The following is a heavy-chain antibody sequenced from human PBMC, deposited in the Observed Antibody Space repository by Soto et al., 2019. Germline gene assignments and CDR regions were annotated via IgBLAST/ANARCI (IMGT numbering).Heavy chain of an antibody. V-gene: IGHV1-18*01. J-gene: IGHJ2*01. CDR2: INAYNGNT. CDR3: ASEKMTASWYFDL. Sequence: QVQLVQSGAEVKKPGASVKVSCKASGYTFTSYGISWVRQAPGQGLEWMGWINAYNGNTNYAQKLQDRVTMTTDTPTHKAYIELRSLRSDDAPVYFCASEKMTASWYFDLWGRGTLVTGSS. CDR1: GYTFTSYG.